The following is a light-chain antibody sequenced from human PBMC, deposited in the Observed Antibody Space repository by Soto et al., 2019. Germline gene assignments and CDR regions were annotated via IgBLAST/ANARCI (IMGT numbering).Light chain of an antibody. V-gene: IGKV3-15*01. CDR1: QSVSSN. Sequence: EIVMTQSPATLSVSPAERATLSCRASQSVSSNLAWYQQKPGQAPRLLIYDASNRATGIPARFSGSGSGTEFTLTISSLQSEDFAVYYCQQYNNWPRTFGQGTKVEIK. J-gene: IGKJ1*01. CDR3: QQYNNWPRT. CDR2: DAS.